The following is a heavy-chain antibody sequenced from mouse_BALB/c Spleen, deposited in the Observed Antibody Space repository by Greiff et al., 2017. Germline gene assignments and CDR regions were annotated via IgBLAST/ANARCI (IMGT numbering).Heavy chain of an antibody. V-gene: IGHV5-17*02. CDR1: GFTFSSFG. J-gene: IGHJ1*01. CDR3: ARRSYWYFDV. CDR2: ISSGSSTI. Sequence: EVMLVESGGGLVQPGGSRKLSCAASGFTFSSFGMHWVRQAPEKGLEWVAYISSGSSTIYYADTVKGRFTISRDNPKNTLFLQMTSLRSEDTAMYYCARRSYWYFDVWGAGTTVTVSS.